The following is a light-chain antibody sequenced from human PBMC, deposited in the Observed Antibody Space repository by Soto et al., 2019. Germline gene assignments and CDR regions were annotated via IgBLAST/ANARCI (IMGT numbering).Light chain of an antibody. Sequence: DIQMTQSPSTLSASVGDRVTLTCRASESISSWLAWYQQKPGKAPKLLIYRASSLESGVPSRFSGSGSGTEFTLAISSLQPDDFATYYCQQYYSYSPVTFGGGTRVEI. CDR2: RAS. V-gene: IGKV1-5*03. J-gene: IGKJ4*01. CDR1: ESISSW. CDR3: QQYYSYSPVT.